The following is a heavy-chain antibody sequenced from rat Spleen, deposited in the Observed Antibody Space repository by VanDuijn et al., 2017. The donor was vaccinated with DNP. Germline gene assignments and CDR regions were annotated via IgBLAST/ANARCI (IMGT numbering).Heavy chain of an antibody. J-gene: IGHJ3*01. V-gene: IGHV4-2*01. CDR1: GFNLNDYW. D-gene: IGHD4-3*01. Sequence: EVKLVESGGGLVQPGRSLKLSCAASGFNLNDYWMGWVRQAPGKGLEWIGEINKDSNTINYTPSLKDTFSISRDNAQNTLYLQMSKLGSEDTAIFYCIRAGYYWYMAYWGQGTLVTVSS. CDR3: IRAGYYWYMAY. CDR2: INKDSNTI.